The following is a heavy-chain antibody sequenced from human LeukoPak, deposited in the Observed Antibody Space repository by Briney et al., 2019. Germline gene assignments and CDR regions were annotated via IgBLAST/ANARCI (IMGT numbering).Heavy chain of an antibody. V-gene: IGHV3-30*04. Sequence: GSLRLSCAASGFTFSSYAMHWVRQAPGKGLEWVAVISYDGSNKYYADSVKGRFTISRDNSKNTLYLQMNSLRAEDTAVYYCARARENVDYFDYWGQGTLVTVSS. CDR3: ARARENVDYFDY. CDR1: GFTFSSYA. J-gene: IGHJ4*02. CDR2: ISYDGSNK.